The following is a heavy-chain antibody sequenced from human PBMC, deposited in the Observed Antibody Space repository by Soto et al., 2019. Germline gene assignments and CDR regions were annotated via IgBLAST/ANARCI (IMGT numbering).Heavy chain of an antibody. Sequence: EVQLVESGGGLVQPGGSLTLSCAASGFTFSNYWMHWVRQAPGKGLVWVSRINSDGSSTTYADSVKGRFTISRDNAKNTLYLEMNGLRAEDMAVYYCARRGAGFDIWGQGTMVTVSS. CDR2: INSDGSST. J-gene: IGHJ3*02. V-gene: IGHV3-74*01. CDR1: GFTFSNYW. CDR3: ARRGAGFDI. D-gene: IGHD6-19*01.